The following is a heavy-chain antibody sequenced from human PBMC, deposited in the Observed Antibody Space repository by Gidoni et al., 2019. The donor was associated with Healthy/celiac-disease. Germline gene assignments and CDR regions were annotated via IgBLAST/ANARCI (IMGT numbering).Heavy chain of an antibody. D-gene: IGHD6-13*01. CDR1: GFPSSSYW. CDR3: AREEGYSSSWYDWTYNWFDP. Sequence: EVQLVESGGGLVHPGGSLRRSCAASGFPSSSYWLTWVRQAPGQGLEGVDKIKQDGSEKYYVDSVKGRFNISRDNAKNSLYLQMNSLRAEDTAVYYCAREEGYSSSWYDWTYNWFDPWGQGTLVTVSS. CDR2: IKQDGSEK. V-gene: IGHV3-7*01. J-gene: IGHJ5*02.